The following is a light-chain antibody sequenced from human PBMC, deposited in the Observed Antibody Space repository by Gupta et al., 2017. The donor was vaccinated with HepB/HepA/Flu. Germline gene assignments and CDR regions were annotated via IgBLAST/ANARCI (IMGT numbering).Light chain of an antibody. Sequence: EIVLTQSPGTLSLSPGERATLSCRASQTVSSNYLAWYQQKPGQAPRLLIFGASNRATGIPDRFSGSGSGTHFSLTITRLEPEDFAVYYCQQYGRSPGTLGQGTKLEIK. J-gene: IGKJ2*01. CDR2: GAS. V-gene: IGKV3-20*01. CDR1: QTVSSNY. CDR3: QQYGRSPGT.